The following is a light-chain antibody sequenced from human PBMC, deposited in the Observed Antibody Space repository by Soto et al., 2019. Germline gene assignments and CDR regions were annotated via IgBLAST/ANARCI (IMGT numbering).Light chain of an antibody. J-gene: IGKJ1*01. V-gene: IGKV1-5*03. Sequence: DIQMTQSPSTLSASLGDRVTITCRASQTGSNWLAWYQHKPGKAPKLLIYKASTLESGVPSRFSGGGSGTEFTLTISSLKPDDFATYYCQQYDTYSTFGQGTKVDIK. CDR1: QTGSNW. CDR3: QQYDTYST. CDR2: KAS.